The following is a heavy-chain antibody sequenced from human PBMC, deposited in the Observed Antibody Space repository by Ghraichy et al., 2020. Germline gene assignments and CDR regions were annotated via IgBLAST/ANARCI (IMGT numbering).Heavy chain of an antibody. CDR2: FDPEDGET. CDR3: AVFSRITMVRGVIIRGYYFDY. J-gene: IGHJ4*02. V-gene: IGHV1-24*01. Sequence: ASVKVSCKVSGYTLTELSMHWVRQAPGKGLEWMGGFDPEDGETIYAQKFQGRVTMTEDTSTDTAYMELSSLRSEDTAVYYCAVFSRITMVRGVIIRGYYFDYWGQGTLVTVSS. D-gene: IGHD3-10*01. CDR1: GYTLTELS.